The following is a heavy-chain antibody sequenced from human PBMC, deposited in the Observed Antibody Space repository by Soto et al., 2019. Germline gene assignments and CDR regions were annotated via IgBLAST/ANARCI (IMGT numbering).Heavy chain of an antibody. CDR2: ISYDGSNK. CDR1: GFTFSSYA. J-gene: IGHJ6*02. CDR3: ARDLVGKGSSSWYCGMDV. V-gene: IGHV3-30-3*01. Sequence: QVQLVESGGGVVQPGRSLRLSCAASGFTFSSYAMHWVRQAPGKGLEWVAVISYDGSNKYYADSVKGRFTISRDNSKNTLYLQMNSLRAEDMAVYYCARDLVGKGSSSWYCGMDVWGQGTTVTVSS. D-gene: IGHD6-13*01.